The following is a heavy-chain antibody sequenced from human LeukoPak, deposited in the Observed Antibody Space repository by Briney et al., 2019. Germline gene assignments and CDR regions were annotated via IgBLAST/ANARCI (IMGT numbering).Heavy chain of an antibody. Sequence: SVKVSCKASGGTFSSYLISWVRQAPGQGLEWMGGIIPIFGTANYAQKFQGRVTITADESTSTAYMELSSLRSEDTAVYYCATARRPRTTVTPYYYYGMDVWGQGTTVTVSS. CDR2: IIPIFGTA. CDR1: GGTFSSYL. D-gene: IGHD4-17*01. CDR3: ATARRPRTTVTPYYYYGMDV. V-gene: IGHV1-69*13. J-gene: IGHJ6*02.